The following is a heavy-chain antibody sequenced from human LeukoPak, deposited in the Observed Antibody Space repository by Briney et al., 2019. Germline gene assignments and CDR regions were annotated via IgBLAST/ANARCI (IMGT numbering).Heavy chain of an antibody. CDR2: ISGSGSTI. CDR3: AGAVVVPAAILYYGMDV. V-gene: IGHV3-48*03. J-gene: IGHJ6*02. CDR1: GFTFSTYE. D-gene: IGHD2-2*01. Sequence: GSLRLSCAASGFTFSTYEMNWVRQAPGKGLEWVSYISGSGSTIYYADSVKGRFTISRDNAKNSLYLQMNSLRAEDTAVYYCAGAVVVPAAILYYGMDVWGQGTTVTVSS.